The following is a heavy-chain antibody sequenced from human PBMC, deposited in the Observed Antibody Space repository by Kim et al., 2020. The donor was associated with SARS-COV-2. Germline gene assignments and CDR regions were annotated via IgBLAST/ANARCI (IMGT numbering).Heavy chain of an antibody. CDR3: ARHYPGIAAAGKTPFDY. D-gene: IGHD6-13*01. CDR2: IYPGDSDT. V-gene: IGHV5-51*01. Sequence: GESLKISCKGSGYSFTSYWIGWVRQMPGKGLEWMGIIYPGDSDTRYSPSFQGQVTISADKSISTAYLQWSSLKASDTAMYYCARHYPGIAAAGKTPFDYWGQGTLVTVSS. J-gene: IGHJ4*02. CDR1: GYSFTSYW.